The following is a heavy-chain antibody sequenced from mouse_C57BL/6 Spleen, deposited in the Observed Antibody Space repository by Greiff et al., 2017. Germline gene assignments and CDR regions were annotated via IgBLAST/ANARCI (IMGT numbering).Heavy chain of an antibody. CDR2: ISSGGDYI. J-gene: IGHJ4*01. CDR1: GFTFSSYA. CDR3: ARESHGDAMDS. Sequence: EVKLMESGEGLVKPGGSLKLSCAASGFTFSSYAMSLVRQTPEKRLEWVAYISSGGDYIYYADTVKGRFTISRDNARNTLYLQMSSLKSEDTAMYYCARESHGDAMDSWGQGASVTVSS. V-gene: IGHV5S21*01.